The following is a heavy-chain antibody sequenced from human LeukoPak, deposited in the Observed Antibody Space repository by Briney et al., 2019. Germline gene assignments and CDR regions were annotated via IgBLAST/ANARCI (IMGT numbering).Heavy chain of an antibody. Sequence: GGSLRLPCTASGFTFSSYEMNWVRQAPGKGLEWVSYISSGTTTIYYADSVKGRFTISRDNAKNSLYLQMNSLRAEDTAVYYCARRYCSSTSCTLDYWGQGTLVTVSS. D-gene: IGHD2-2*01. J-gene: IGHJ4*02. V-gene: IGHV3-48*03. CDR3: ARRYCSSTSCTLDY. CDR1: GFTFSSYE. CDR2: ISSGTTTI.